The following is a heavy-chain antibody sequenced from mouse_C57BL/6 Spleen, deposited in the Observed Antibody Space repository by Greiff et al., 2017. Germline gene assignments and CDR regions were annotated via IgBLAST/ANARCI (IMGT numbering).Heavy chain of an antibody. J-gene: IGHJ1*03. CDR1: GFSLTSYG. D-gene: IGHD2-5*01. V-gene: IGHV2-2*01. CDR2: IWSGGST. Sequence: QVQLQQSGPGLVQPSQSLSITCTVSGFSLTSYGVHWVRQSPGKGLEWLGVIWSGGSTDYNAAFISRLSISKDNSKSQVFFKMNSLQADDTAIYYCAREYSNLWYFDVWGTGTTVTVSS. CDR3: AREYSNLWYFDV.